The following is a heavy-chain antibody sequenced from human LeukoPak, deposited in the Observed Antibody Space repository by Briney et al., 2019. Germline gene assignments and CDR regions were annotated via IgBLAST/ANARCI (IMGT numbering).Heavy chain of an antibody. CDR1: GFTFSNAW. CDR3: TTVGYYYDSSGSN. D-gene: IGHD3-22*01. Sequence: GGSLRLSCAASGFTFSNAWISWVRQAPGKGLEWDGRIKSKTDGGTTDYAAPVKGRFTISRDDSKNTLYLQMNSLKTENTAVYYCTTVGYYYDSSGSNWGQGTLVTVSS. CDR2: IKSKTDGGTT. V-gene: IGHV3-15*01. J-gene: IGHJ4*02.